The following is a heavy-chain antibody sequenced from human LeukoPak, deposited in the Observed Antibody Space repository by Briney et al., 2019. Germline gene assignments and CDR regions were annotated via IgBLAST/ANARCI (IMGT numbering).Heavy chain of an antibody. CDR1: GGSFSGYY. J-gene: IGHJ5*02. CDR3: AREKNPADILTGYYRDWFDP. CDR2: INHSGSI. Sequence: SETLSLTCAVYGGSFSGYYWSWIRQPPGKGLEWIGEINHSGSINYNPSLKSRVTISVDTSKNQFSLKLSSVTAADTAVYYCAREKNPADILTGYYRDWFDPWGQGTLVTVSS. D-gene: IGHD3-9*01. V-gene: IGHV4-34*01.